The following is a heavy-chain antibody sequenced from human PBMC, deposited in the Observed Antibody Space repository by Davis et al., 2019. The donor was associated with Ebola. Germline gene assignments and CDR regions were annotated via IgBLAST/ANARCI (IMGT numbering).Heavy chain of an antibody. J-gene: IGHJ4*02. D-gene: IGHD6-13*01. Sequence: SETLSLTCIVSGGSITSYYWSWIRQPAGKGLEWIGRIYGGGCTTYNPSLESRVTMSVDRSNNRFSLKLTSVTAADTAVYFCARGQESSYTVSWARFDSWGQGTLVTVSS. V-gene: IGHV4-4*07. CDR3: ARGQESSYTVSWARFDS. CDR1: GGSITSYY. CDR2: IYGGGCT.